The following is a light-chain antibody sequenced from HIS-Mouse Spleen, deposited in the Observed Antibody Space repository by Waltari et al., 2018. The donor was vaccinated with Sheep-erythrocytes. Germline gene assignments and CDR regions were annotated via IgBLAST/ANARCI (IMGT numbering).Light chain of an antibody. CDR2: EVS. CDR3: SSYTSSSTWV. CDR1: SSDVGGYHY. V-gene: IGLV2-14*01. J-gene: IGLJ3*02. Sequence: QSALTQPASVSGSPGPSITIPCTGTSSDVGGYHYVSWYQQHPGKAPKLMIYEVSNRPSGVSNRFSGSKSGNTASLTISGLQAEDEADYYCSSYTSSSTWVFGGGTKLTVL.